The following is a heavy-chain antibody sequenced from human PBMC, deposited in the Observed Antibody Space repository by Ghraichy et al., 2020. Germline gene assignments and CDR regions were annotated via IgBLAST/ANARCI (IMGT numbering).Heavy chain of an antibody. J-gene: IGHJ4*02. Sequence: SGPTLVKTTETLTLTCTFSGFSLSGSGLGVAWIRQPPGTALEWLAFIYWNDDKRYNPSLQSRLTITKDTSKNHVVLTMAKMDPLDTATYYCAPNYFLDFVHGSYELSFDYWGQGTMVTVSS. D-gene: IGHD2/OR15-2a*01. V-gene: IGHV2-5*01. CDR3: APNYFLDFVHGSYELSFDY. CDR2: IYWNDDK. CDR1: GFSLSGSGLG.